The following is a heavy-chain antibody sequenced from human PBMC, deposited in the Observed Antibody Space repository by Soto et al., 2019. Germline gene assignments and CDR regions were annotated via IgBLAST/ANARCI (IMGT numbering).Heavy chain of an antibody. V-gene: IGHV1-18*01. CDR2: ISTYTGNT. D-gene: IGHD3-10*01. CDR3: ARDYYGSGAPDHYGMDV. CDR1: GYTLTELS. J-gene: IGHJ6*02. Sequence: ASVKVSCKVSGYTLTELSMHWVRQAPGKGLEWMGWISTYTGNTDYAQKLQGRLTMTKDTSTTTAYMELRSLRSDDTAVYYCARDYYGSGAPDHYGMDVWGQGTTVTV.